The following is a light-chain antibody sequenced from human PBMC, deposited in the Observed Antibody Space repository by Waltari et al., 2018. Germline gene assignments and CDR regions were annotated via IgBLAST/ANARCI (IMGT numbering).Light chain of an antibody. V-gene: IGLV2-8*01. CDR2: EVS. Sequence: QSALTQPPSASGSPGQSVTLSCTGTSRDVGGYNYFSWYQQHPGKAPKRMIYEVSKRPSGVPDRFSGSKSGNPASLTVSGLQAEDEADYYCSSYAGSNNLVFGGGTKLTVL. CDR1: SRDVGGYNY. CDR3: SSYAGSNNLV. J-gene: IGLJ2*01.